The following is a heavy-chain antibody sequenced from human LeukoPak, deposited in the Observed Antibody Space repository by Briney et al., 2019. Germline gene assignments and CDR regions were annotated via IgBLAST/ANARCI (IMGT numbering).Heavy chain of an antibody. CDR3: AKDIRYSGYDYFDY. CDR1: GFTLDDYA. D-gene: IGHD5-12*01. CDR2: ISWNSGSI. Sequence: GRSLRLSCAASGFTLDDYAMHWVRQAPGKGLEWVSGISWNSGSIGYADSVKGRFTISRDNAKNSLYLQMNSLRAEDTALYYCAKDIRYSGYDYFDYWGQGTLVTVSS. V-gene: IGHV3-9*01. J-gene: IGHJ4*02.